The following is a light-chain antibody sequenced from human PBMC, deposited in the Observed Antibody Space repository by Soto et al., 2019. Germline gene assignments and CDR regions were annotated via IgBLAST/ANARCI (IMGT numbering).Light chain of an antibody. CDR1: SSDVGSYNL. J-gene: IGLJ1*01. Sequence: QSALTQPASVSGSPGQSITISCTGTSSDVGSYNLVSWYQQHPGKAPKLMIYEGSKRPSGVSNRFSGSKSGNTSFLTFSGLQAEDEADYYCCSYAGSSTYGFGTGTKVTVL. CDR2: EGS. V-gene: IGLV2-23*01. CDR3: CSYAGSSTYG.